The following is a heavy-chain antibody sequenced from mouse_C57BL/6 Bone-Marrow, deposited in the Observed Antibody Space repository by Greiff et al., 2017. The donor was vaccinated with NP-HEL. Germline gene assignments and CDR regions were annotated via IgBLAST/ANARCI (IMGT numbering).Heavy chain of an antibody. J-gene: IGHJ4*01. CDR3: ARRKNLGITTVVEGAMDY. CDR2: ISNGGGST. D-gene: IGHD1-1*01. CDR1: GFTFSDYY. V-gene: IGHV5-12*01. Sequence: EVKVVESGGGLVQPGGSLKLSCAASGFTFSDYYMYWVRQTPEKRLEWVAYISNGGGSTYYPDTVKGRFTISRDNAKNTLYLQMSRLKSEDTAMYYCARRKNLGITTVVEGAMDYWGQGTSVTVSS.